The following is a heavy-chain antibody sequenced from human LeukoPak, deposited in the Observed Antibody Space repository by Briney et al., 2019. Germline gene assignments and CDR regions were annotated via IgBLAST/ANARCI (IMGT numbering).Heavy chain of an antibody. CDR1: GFTFSSYN. CDR3: ARPLRYSSAWYEDGFDI. V-gene: IGHV3-48*01. D-gene: IGHD6-19*01. J-gene: IGHJ3*02. Sequence: GGSLRLSCAASGFTFSSYNMHWVRQAPGKGLEWISSISTSSSSTYYADSVEGRFTISRDNAKNSLFLQMNSLRVEDTAVYYCARPLRYSSAWYEDGFDIWGQGTMVIVSS. CDR2: ISTSSSST.